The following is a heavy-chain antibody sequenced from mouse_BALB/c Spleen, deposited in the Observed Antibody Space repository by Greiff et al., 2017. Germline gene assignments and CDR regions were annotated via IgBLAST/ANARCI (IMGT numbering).Heavy chain of an antibody. CDR2: ISYSGST. CDR1: GYSITSGY. D-gene: IGHD2-14*01. V-gene: IGHV3-8*02. J-gene: IGHJ4*01. Sequence: VQLKESGPSLVKPSQTLSLTCSVTGYSITSGYWNWIRKFPENKLEYMGYISYSGSTNYNPALKSRISITPDTSKNQYYLQLNSVTTEDTATDYCARGYQVRTAMDYWGQGTSVTVSS. CDR3: ARGYQVRTAMDY.